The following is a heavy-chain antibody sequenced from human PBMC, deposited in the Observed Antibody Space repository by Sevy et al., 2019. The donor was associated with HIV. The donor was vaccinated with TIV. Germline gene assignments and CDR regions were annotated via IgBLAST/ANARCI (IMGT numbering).Heavy chain of an antibody. CDR1: GFTFSDYY. Sequence: GGSLRLSCAASGFTFSDYYMSWIRQAPGKGLEWVSYISSSGSTIYYADSVKGRFTISRDNAKNSLYLQMNSLRAEDTAVYDWAVGSGSCYSVGRCAYCYGMDVWGQGTTVTVSS. V-gene: IGHV3-11*04. CDR2: ISSSGSTI. D-gene: IGHD2-15*01. CDR3: AVGSGSCYSVGRCAYCYGMDV. J-gene: IGHJ6*02.